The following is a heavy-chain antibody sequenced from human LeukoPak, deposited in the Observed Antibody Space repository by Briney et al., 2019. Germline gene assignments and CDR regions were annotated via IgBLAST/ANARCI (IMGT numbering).Heavy chain of an antibody. J-gene: IGHJ4*02. CDR2: IYYSGST. D-gene: IGHD6-13*01. CDR3: ARLGVMYSSSWDPRYYFDY. Sequence: SETLSLTCTVSGGSISSSSYYWGWIRQPPGKGLEWIGSIYYSGSTYYNPSLKSRVTISVDTSKNQFSLKLSSVTAADTAVHYCARLGVMYSSSWDPRYYFDYWGQGTLVTVSS. V-gene: IGHV4-39*01. CDR1: GGSISSSSYY.